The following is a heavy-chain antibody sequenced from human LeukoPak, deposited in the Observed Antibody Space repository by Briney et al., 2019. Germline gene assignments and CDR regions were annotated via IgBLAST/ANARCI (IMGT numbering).Heavy chain of an antibody. Sequence: GGSLRLSCAASGFTFSSYAMSWVRQAPGKGLEWVSAISGSGGSTYYADSVKGRFTISRDNSRNTLYLQMNSLRAEDTAVYYCAEGDCSGGSCYPNFDYWGQGTLVTVSS. CDR3: AEGDCSGGSCYPNFDY. CDR2: ISGSGGST. V-gene: IGHV3-23*01. D-gene: IGHD2-15*01. J-gene: IGHJ4*02. CDR1: GFTFSSYA.